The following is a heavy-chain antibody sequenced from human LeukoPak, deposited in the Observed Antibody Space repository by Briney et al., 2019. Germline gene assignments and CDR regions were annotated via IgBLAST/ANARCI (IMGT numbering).Heavy chain of an antibody. J-gene: IGHJ4*02. CDR2: INPSGGST. CDR3: ARASPRGPFDY. V-gene: IGHV1-46*01. Sequence: ASVKVSCKASGYTFTGYYMHWVRQAPGQGLEWMGIINPSGGSTSYAQKFQGRVTMTRDTSTSTVYMELSSLRSEDTAVYYCARASPRGPFDYWGQGTLVTVSS. CDR1: GYTFTGYY.